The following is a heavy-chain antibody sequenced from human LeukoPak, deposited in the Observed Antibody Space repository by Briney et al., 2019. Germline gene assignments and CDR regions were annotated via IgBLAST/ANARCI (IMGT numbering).Heavy chain of an antibody. D-gene: IGHD5-24*01. J-gene: IGHJ3*02. CDR3: AADGYTFAPGAFDI. Sequence: SVKVSCKASGFTFSSPAVQWVRQARGQRLEWIGWIVVGSGNTNYAQRFQDRVTINRDMSTSTAYMEVSSLRSEDTAVYYCAADGYTFAPGAFDIWGQGTVVTVSS. V-gene: IGHV1-58*01. CDR1: GFTFSSPA. CDR2: IVVGSGNT.